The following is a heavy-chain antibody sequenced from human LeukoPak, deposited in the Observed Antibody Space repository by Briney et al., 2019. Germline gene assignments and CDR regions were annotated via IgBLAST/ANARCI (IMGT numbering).Heavy chain of an antibody. D-gene: IGHD6-13*01. CDR1: GFTFRSYE. Sequence: GGSLRLSCAASGFTFRSYEMNWVRQAPGKGLEWVSYIRNSGSTIYHANSVKGRFTISRDNAKNSLFLQMNSLTAEDTALYYCARVSSSSSYYFDYWGQGTLVTVSS. V-gene: IGHV3-48*03. J-gene: IGHJ4*02. CDR3: ARVSSSSSYYFDY. CDR2: IRNSGSTI.